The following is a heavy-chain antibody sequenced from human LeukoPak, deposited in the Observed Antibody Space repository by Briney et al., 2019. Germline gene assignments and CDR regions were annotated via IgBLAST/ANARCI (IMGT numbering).Heavy chain of an antibody. CDR1: GGSISSSNW. Sequence: SETLSLTCAVSGGSISSSNWWSWVRQPPGKGREWIGEIYHSGSTNYNPSLKSRVTISVDKSKNQFSLKLSSVTAADTAVYYCARVDFWSGYYTGYYYYMDVWGKGTTVTVSS. J-gene: IGHJ6*03. V-gene: IGHV4-4*02. CDR2: IYHSGST. D-gene: IGHD3-3*01. CDR3: ARVDFWSGYYTGYYYYMDV.